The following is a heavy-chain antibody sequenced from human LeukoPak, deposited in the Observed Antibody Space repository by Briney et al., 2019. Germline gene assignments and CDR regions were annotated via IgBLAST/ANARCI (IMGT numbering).Heavy chain of an antibody. J-gene: IGHJ4*02. CDR2: INHSGST. V-gene: IGHV4-34*01. CDR1: GVSFSGYY. CDR3: ARVVDPSYADYGGMFDS. Sequence: SETLSLTCAVYGVSFSGYYWSWIRQPPGKGLEWIGEINHSGSTNYNPSLKSRVTISVDTSKNQFSLKLSSVTAADTAVYYCARVVDPSYADYGGMFDSWGQGALVTVSS. D-gene: IGHD4-23*01.